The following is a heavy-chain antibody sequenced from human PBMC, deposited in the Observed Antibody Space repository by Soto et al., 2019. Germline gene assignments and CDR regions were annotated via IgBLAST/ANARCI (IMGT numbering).Heavy chain of an antibody. CDR1: GFTFTSSA. V-gene: IGHV1-58*01. CDR3: AAGGSGSYEDLDY. Sequence: QMQLVQSGPEVKKPGTSVKVSCKASGFTFTSSAVQWVRQARGQRLEWIGWIVVGSGNTNYAQKFQERVTITRDMSTSTAYMELSSRRSEDTAVYYWAAGGSGSYEDLDYWGQGTLVTVSS. D-gene: IGHD1-26*01. CDR2: IVVGSGNT. J-gene: IGHJ4*02.